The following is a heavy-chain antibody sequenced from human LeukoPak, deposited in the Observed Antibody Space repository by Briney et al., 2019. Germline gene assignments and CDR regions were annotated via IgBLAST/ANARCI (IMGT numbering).Heavy chain of an antibody. CDR3: ARGASSGYLFDD. CDR2: IYTSGST. J-gene: IGHJ4*02. CDR1: GGSISSYY. D-gene: IGHD3-22*01. Sequence: SETLSLTCNVSGGSISSYYWSWIRQPAGKGLEWIGRIYTSGSTNYNPSLKSRVTMSVDTSKNQFSLKLTSVTAADTAVYYCARGASSGYLFDDWGQGTLVTVSS. V-gene: IGHV4-4*07.